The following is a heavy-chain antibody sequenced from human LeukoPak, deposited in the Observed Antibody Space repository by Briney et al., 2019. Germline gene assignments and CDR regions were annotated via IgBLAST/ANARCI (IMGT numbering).Heavy chain of an antibody. CDR1: GFTFSNYW. J-gene: IGHJ4*02. Sequence: GSLRLSCAASGFTFSNYWMSWVRQAPGKGLEWVASIKQDGSEKYCVDSVKGRFTISRDNAKTSLYLQMNSLRAEDTAVYYCAREPRVIGTTMVKATVDYWGQGTLVTVSS. CDR2: IKQDGSEK. V-gene: IGHV3-7*01. CDR3: AREPRVIGTTMVKATVDY. D-gene: IGHD5-18*01.